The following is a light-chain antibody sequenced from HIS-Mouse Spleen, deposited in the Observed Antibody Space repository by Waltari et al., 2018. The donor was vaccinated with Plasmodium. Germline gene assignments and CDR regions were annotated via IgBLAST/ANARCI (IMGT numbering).Light chain of an antibody. CDR2: AAS. CDR1: QSISSY. CDR3: QQSDSTPFT. J-gene: IGKJ3*01. V-gene: IGKV1-39*01. Sequence: DIQMTQSPSSLSASVGDRVTITCRASQSISSYLNWYQQKPGKVPKLLIYAASSLQSGVPSRFSCSGSGTDFTLTISSLQPEDFATYYCQQSDSTPFTFGPGTKVDIK.